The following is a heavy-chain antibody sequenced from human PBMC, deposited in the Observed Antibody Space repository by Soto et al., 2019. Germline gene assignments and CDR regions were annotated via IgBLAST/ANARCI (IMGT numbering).Heavy chain of an antibody. D-gene: IGHD3-10*01. Sequence: GGSLRLSCAASGFTFSSYAMHWVRQAPGKGLEWVAVISYDGSNKYYADSVKGRFTISRDNSKNTLYLQMNSLRAEDTAVYYCARESGLHDAFDIWGQGTMVTVSS. CDR2: ISYDGSNK. CDR1: GFTFSSYA. J-gene: IGHJ3*02. CDR3: ARESGLHDAFDI. V-gene: IGHV3-30*04.